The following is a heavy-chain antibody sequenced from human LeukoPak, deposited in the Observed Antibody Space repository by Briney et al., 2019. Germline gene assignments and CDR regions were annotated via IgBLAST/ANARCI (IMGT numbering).Heavy chain of an antibody. CDR1: GYSFTSYW. CDR3: ARLSGYCSGGSCPNWFDP. Sequence: GEPLKISCKGSGYSFTSYWIGWVRQMPGKGLEWMGIIYPGDSDTRYSPSFQGQVTISADKSISTAYLQWSSLKASDTAMYYCARLSGYCSGGSCPNWFDPWGQGTLVTVSS. CDR2: IYPGDSDT. J-gene: IGHJ5*02. V-gene: IGHV5-51*01. D-gene: IGHD2-15*01.